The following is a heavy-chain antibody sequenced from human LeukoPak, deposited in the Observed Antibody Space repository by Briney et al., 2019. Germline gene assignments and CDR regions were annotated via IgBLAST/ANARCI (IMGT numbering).Heavy chain of an antibody. CDR3: ARQAYYDSSGYPNLDY. V-gene: IGHV5-51*01. J-gene: IGHJ4*02. D-gene: IGHD3-22*01. CDR1: GYSFTSYW. Sequence: GESLKISCKGSGYSFTSYWIGWVRQMPGKGLEWMGIIYPGDSDTRYSPSFQGQVTISADKSISTAYLQWSSLKASDTAMYYCARQAYYDSSGYPNLDYWGRGTLVTVSS. CDR2: IYPGDSDT.